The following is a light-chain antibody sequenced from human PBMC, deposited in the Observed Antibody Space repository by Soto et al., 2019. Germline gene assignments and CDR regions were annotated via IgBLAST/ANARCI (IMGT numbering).Light chain of an antibody. Sequence: DIQMTQSPSSLSASMGDRVTITCRASQSINKCLAWYQQKPGQAPKLLIYDASSLQSGVPSRFSGSGSGTQFTLTISTMQPDDFATYFCQQCNTYSATFAQGTKVDIK. CDR2: DAS. J-gene: IGKJ1*01. CDR1: QSINKC. CDR3: QQCNTYSAT. V-gene: IGKV1-5*01.